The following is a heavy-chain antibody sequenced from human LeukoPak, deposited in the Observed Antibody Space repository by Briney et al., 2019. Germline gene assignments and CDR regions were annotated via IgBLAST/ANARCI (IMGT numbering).Heavy chain of an antibody. CDR3: ARVDEDIVVVPAAMPFYYYYGMDV. Sequence: GGSLRLSCAASGFTFSSYWMSWVRQAPGKGLEWVANIKQDGSEKYYVDSVKGRFTISRDNAKNSLYLQMNSLRAEDTAVYCCARVDEDIVVVPAAMPFYYYYGMDVWGKGTTVTVSS. V-gene: IGHV3-7*03. CDR1: GFTFSSYW. J-gene: IGHJ6*04. D-gene: IGHD2-2*01. CDR2: IKQDGSEK.